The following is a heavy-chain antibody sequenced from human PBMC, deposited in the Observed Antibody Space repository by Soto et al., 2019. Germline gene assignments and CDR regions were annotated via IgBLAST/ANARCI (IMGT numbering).Heavy chain of an antibody. D-gene: IGHD4-17*01. V-gene: IGHV4-34*01. Sequence: QVQLQXWGAGLLKPXXXLSLTCAVXGGSFSGYYWSWIRQPPGTGLEWIGEINHSGSTNYNPSLKSRVTISGDTSKNQFSLKLSSVTAADTAVYYCARLYGYYVPFDYWGQGTLVTVSS. CDR3: ARLYGYYVPFDY. CDR2: INHSGST. CDR1: GGSFSGYY. J-gene: IGHJ4*02.